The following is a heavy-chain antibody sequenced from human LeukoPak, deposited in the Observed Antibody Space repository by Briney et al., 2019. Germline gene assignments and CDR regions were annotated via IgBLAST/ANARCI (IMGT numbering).Heavy chain of an antibody. CDR1: GFTFSSYS. D-gene: IGHD5-24*01. Sequence: GGSLRLSCAASGFTFSSYSMNWVRQAPGKGLEWVSYMSSSSSYIYYADSVKGRFTISRDNAKNSLFLQMNSLRAEDTAVYYCAKVRDGFNLGQYYLYMDLWGKGTTVTISS. CDR3: AKVRDGFNLGQYYLYMDL. CDR2: MSSSSSYI. J-gene: IGHJ6*03. V-gene: IGHV3-21*01.